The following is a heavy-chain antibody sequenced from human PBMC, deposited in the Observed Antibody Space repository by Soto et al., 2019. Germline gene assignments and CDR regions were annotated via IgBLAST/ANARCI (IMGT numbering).Heavy chain of an antibody. V-gene: IGHV4-31*03. J-gene: IGHJ5*02. Sequence: QVQLQESGPGLVKPSQTLSLTCTVSGDSISRGGYYWNWLRQHPRKGLEWIGYIYHSGSTIYNPSLKSRVTISVDTSKNRLSLELSNVTAADTGVYYCARDGAGAYGLGWFDPWGQGILVTVSS. CDR2: IYHSGST. D-gene: IGHD2-21*01. CDR1: GDSISRGGYY. CDR3: ARDGAGAYGLGWFDP.